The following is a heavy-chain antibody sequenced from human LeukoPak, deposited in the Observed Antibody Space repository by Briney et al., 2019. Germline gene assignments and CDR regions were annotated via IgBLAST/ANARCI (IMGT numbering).Heavy chain of an antibody. CDR2: ISSSGSTI. Sequence: PGGSLRLSCAASGFTFSSYEMNWVRQAPGKGLEWVSYISSSGSTIYYADSVKGRFTISRDNAKNSLYLQMNSLRAEDTAVYYCAGYRSGGSCYLPPTWGQGTLVTVSS. CDR1: GFTFSSYE. D-gene: IGHD2-15*01. CDR3: AGYRSGGSCYLPPT. J-gene: IGHJ4*02. V-gene: IGHV3-48*03.